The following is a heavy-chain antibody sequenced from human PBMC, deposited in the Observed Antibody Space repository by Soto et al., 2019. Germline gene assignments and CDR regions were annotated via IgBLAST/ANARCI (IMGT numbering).Heavy chain of an antibody. CDR3: AREYTVTRYYYYGMDV. D-gene: IGHD4-17*01. CDR2: ISNDGSNE. J-gene: IGHJ6*02. V-gene: IGHV3-30-3*01. CDR1: GFTFSRYA. Sequence: QVPLVESGGGVVQPGRSLRLICAASGFTFSRYAMHWVRQAPGKGLEWVAVISNDGSNEYYADSVKGRFTISRDNSKNTLHLQMNSLRAEDTAVYYCAREYTVTRYYYYGMDVWGQGTTVTVSS.